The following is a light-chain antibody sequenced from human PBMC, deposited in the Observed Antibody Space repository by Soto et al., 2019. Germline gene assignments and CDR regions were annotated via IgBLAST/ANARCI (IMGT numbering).Light chain of an antibody. CDR2: GAS. J-gene: IGKJ1*01. Sequence: DIVVTPSPATLSASPGERVTLSCRASQSVGSNLAWYQQKPGQVPRLLIYGASTRATGFPARFSGSGSGTDFTLTISRLEPEDFAVYYCQQYGSSGTFGQGTKVDIK. V-gene: IGKV3-20*01. CDR1: QSVGSN. CDR3: QQYGSSGT.